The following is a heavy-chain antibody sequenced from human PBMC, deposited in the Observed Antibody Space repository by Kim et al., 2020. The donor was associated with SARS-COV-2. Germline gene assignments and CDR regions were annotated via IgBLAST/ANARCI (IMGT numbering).Heavy chain of an antibody. Sequence: YAQKFQGRVTITADKSTSTAYMELSSLRSEDTAVYYCARDTDYPGAFDIWGQGTMVTVSS. D-gene: IGHD3-16*01. J-gene: IGHJ3*02. CDR3: ARDTDYPGAFDI. V-gene: IGHV1-69*04.